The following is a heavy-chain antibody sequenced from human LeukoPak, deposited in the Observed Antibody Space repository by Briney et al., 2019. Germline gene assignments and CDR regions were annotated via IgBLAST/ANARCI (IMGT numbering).Heavy chain of an antibody. Sequence: GASVKVSCKASGFPFSSYYVHWVRQAPGQGLEWLGIINPSGGSTFYAENFQGSVTMTRDMSTSTVYMELSSLRSEDTAIYYCARDYSRAAGGFDWGQGTLVTVSS. CDR1: GFPFSSYY. V-gene: IGHV1-46*01. D-gene: IGHD6-13*01. CDR3: ARDYSRAAGGFD. CDR2: INPSGGST. J-gene: IGHJ4*02.